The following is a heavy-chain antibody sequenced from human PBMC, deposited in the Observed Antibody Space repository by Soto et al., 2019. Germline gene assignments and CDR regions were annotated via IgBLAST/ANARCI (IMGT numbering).Heavy chain of an antibody. J-gene: IGHJ4*02. CDR3: ARGVTLVRGVIHSPYFDY. CDR1: GGSISSGGYY. D-gene: IGHD3-10*01. V-gene: IGHV4-31*03. Sequence: QVQLQESGPGLVKPSQTLSLTCTVSGGSISSGGYYWIWIRQHPGKGLEWIGYIYYSGSTYYNPSLKRRVTISVDTSKNQFSLKLSSVTAADTAVYYCARGVTLVRGVIHSPYFDYWGQGTLVTVSS. CDR2: IYYSGST.